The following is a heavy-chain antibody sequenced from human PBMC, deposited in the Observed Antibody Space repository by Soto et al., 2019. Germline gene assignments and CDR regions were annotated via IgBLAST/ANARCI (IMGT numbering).Heavy chain of an antibody. J-gene: IGHJ4*02. Sequence: PGGSLRLSCAASGFTFSSYSMNWVRQAPGKGLEWVSYISSSSSTIYYADSVKGRFTISRDNAKNSLYLQMNSLRDEDTAVYYCARGRPFWSGYQPLDYWGQGTLVTVSS. CDR1: GFTFSSYS. CDR3: ARGRPFWSGYQPLDY. D-gene: IGHD3-3*01. V-gene: IGHV3-48*02. CDR2: ISSSSSTI.